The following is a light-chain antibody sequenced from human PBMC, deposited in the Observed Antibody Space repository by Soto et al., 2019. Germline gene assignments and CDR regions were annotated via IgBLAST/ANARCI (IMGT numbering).Light chain of an antibody. J-gene: IGKJ3*01. CDR1: LSINSW. Sequence: DIQMTQSPSTLSASVGDRVTITCRASLSINSWLAWYQQKPGKAHRLLIYRASSLEGGVPSRFSGSRSGAEFALSISRLQPDDFTTYYCQHYDSYSGTFGPGTKVDIK. V-gene: IGKV1-5*03. CDR3: QHYDSYSGT. CDR2: RAS.